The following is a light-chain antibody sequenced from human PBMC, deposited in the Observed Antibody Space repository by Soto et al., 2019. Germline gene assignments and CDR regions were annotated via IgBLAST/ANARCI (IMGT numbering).Light chain of an antibody. CDR3: SSYSISTAYL. CDR2: EVS. Sequence: QSVLTRPASVSGSPGQSFTISCTGTSSDVGGYDYVSWYQLHPGKAPKLMIFEVSNRPSGVSYRFSGSKSGNTASLTISGLQVEDEADYFCSSYSISTAYLFGTGTKVTVL. CDR1: SSDVGGYDY. J-gene: IGLJ1*01. V-gene: IGLV2-14*01.